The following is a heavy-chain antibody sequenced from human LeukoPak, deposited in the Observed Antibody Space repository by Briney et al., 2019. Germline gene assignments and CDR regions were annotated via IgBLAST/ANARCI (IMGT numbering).Heavy chain of an antibody. J-gene: IGHJ3*02. CDR1: GFTFGSYG. CDR2: ISSSSSYI. V-gene: IGHV3-21*01. D-gene: IGHD1-26*01. CDR3: ARVGGSYEIAAFDI. Sequence: PGGSLRLSCAASGFTFGSYGMSWVRQAPGKGLEWVSSISSSSSYIYYADSVKGRFTISRDNAKNSLYLQMNSLRAEDTAVYYCARVGGSYEIAAFDIWGQGTMVTVSS.